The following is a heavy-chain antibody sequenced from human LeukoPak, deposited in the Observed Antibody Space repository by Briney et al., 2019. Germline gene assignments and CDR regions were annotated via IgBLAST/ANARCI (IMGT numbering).Heavy chain of an antibody. Sequence: ASVKVSCKASGYTFTSYGISWVRQAPGQGLEWMEWISAYNGNTNYAQKLQGRVTMTTDTSTSTAYMELRSLRSDDTAVYYCARCGYYDILTGYLDMWFDPWGQGTLVTVSS. V-gene: IGHV1-18*01. CDR2: ISAYNGNT. D-gene: IGHD3-9*01. CDR1: GYTFTSYG. CDR3: ARCGYYDILTGYLDMWFDP. J-gene: IGHJ5*02.